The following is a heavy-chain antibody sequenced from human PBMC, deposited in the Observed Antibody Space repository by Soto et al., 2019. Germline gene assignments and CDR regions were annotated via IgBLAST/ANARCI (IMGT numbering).Heavy chain of an antibody. CDR2: ISSSGSTI. V-gene: IGHV3-48*03. CDR3: ARSMPGYYGSGSFDY. CDR1: GFTFSSYE. D-gene: IGHD3-10*01. J-gene: IGHJ4*02. Sequence: GGSLRLSCAASGFTFSSYEMNWVRQAPGKGLEWVSYISSSGSTIYYADSVKGRFTISRDNAKNSLYLQMNSLRAEDTAVYYCARSMPGYYGSGSFDYWGQGTLVTVSS.